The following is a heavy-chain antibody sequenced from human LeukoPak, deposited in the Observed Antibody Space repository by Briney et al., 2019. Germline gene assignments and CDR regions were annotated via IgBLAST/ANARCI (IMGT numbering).Heavy chain of an antibody. Sequence: PSETLSLTCTVSGGSISSYYWSWIRQPPGKGLEWIGYIYYSGSTNYNPSLKSRVTISVDTSKNQFSLKLSSVTAADTAVYYCARHESSFGDFWSGYRFDYWGQGTLVTVSS. CDR3: ARHESSFGDFWSGYRFDY. V-gene: IGHV4-59*08. J-gene: IGHJ4*02. D-gene: IGHD3-3*01. CDR1: GGSISSYY. CDR2: IYYSGST.